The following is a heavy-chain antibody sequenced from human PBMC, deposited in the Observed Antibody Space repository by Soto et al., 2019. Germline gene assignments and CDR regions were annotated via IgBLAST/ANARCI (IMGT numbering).Heavy chain of an antibody. Sequence: ASVKVSCKASGYTFTSYDINWLLQATGQGLEWMGWMNPNSGNTGYAQKFQGRVTMTRNTSISTAYMELSSLRSEDTAVYYCARGYGDYGEDAFDIWGQGTMVTVSS. J-gene: IGHJ3*02. CDR2: MNPNSGNT. V-gene: IGHV1-8*01. CDR1: GYTFTSYD. CDR3: ARGYGDYGEDAFDI. D-gene: IGHD4-17*01.